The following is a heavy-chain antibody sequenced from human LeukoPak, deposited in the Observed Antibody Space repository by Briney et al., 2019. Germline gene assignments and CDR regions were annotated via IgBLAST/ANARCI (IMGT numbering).Heavy chain of an antibody. J-gene: IGHJ4*02. CDR2: ISTGGGST. D-gene: IGHD2-15*01. V-gene: IGHV3-23*01. Sequence: GGSLRLTCAASGFTFSIYDMNWVRQAPGKGLEWVSTISTGGGSTYYADSVKGRFTISRDNSKSTLYLQINGLRGDDTAVYYCAKSGGQWGQGTLVTVSS. CDR3: AKSGGQ. CDR1: GFTFSIYD.